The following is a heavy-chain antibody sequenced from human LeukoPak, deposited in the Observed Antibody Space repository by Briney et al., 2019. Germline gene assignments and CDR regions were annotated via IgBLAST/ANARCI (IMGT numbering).Heavy chain of an antibody. Sequence: GASVKVSCKASGYTFTSYDINWVRQASGQAVAWMGWMNPNSGNTGYAQKFQGRVTITRNTSISTASMELSSLRSEDTAVYYCARGPQGSGYYYFDYWGQGTLVTVSS. CDR1: GYTFTSYD. V-gene: IGHV1-8*03. CDR3: ARGPQGSGYYYFDY. CDR2: MNPNSGNT. D-gene: IGHD3-22*01. J-gene: IGHJ4*02.